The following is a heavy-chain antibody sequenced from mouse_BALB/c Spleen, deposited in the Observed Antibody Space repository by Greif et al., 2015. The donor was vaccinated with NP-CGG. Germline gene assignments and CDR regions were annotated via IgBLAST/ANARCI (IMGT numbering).Heavy chain of an antibody. CDR2: ISSGGSYT. D-gene: IGHD4-1*01. CDR1: GFTFSSYG. CDR3: ARPLTGTSAWYFDV. J-gene: IGHJ1*01. V-gene: IGHV5-6*01. Sequence: EVKLVESGGDLVKPGGSLKLSCAASGFTFSSYGMSWVRQTPDKKLEWVATISSGGSYTYYPDSVKGRFTISRDNAKNTLYLQMSSLKSEDTAMYYCARPLTGTSAWYFDVWGAGTTVTVSS.